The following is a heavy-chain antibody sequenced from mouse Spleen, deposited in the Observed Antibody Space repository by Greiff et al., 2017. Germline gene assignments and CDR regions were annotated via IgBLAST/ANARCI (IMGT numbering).Heavy chain of an antibody. CDR3: ARDYDYDRGFAY. D-gene: IGHD2-4*01. V-gene: IGHV1-19*01. J-gene: IGHJ3*01. CDR2: INPYNGGT. CDR1: GYTFTDYY. Sequence: EVQLQQSGPVLVKPGASVKMSCKASGYTFTDYYMNWVKQSHGKSLEWIGVINPYNGGTSYNQKFKGKATLTVDKSSSTAYMELNSLTSEDSAVYYCARDYDYDRGFAYWGQGTLVTVSA.